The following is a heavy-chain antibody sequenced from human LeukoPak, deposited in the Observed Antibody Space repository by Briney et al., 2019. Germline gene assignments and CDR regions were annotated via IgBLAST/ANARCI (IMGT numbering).Heavy chain of an antibody. CDR3: AGGMEGYDILTGHTQAPHFDY. Sequence: WETLSLTCTVSGCSISSYYWSWIRQPPGKGLEWIGFIYYSGSTNYNHSLKSRVTISVDTSKNQFSLKLSSVTAADTAVYYCAGGMEGYDILTGHTQAPHFDYWGQETLVTVSS. V-gene: IGHV4-59*01. CDR1: GCSISSYY. CDR2: IYYSGST. D-gene: IGHD3-9*01. J-gene: IGHJ4*02.